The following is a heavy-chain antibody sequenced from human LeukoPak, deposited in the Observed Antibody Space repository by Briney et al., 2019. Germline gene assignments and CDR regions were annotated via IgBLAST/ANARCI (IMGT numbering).Heavy chain of an antibody. Sequence: GGSLRLSCAASGFSFDDYAMHWVRQAPGKGLEWVSGISWNSGNIGYADSVKGRFTISRDNAKNSLYLQMNSLRVGDTAVYYCARDPPHDYWGQGTLVTVSS. CDR3: ARDPPHDY. V-gene: IGHV3-9*01. J-gene: IGHJ4*02. CDR2: ISWNSGNI. CDR1: GFSFDDYA.